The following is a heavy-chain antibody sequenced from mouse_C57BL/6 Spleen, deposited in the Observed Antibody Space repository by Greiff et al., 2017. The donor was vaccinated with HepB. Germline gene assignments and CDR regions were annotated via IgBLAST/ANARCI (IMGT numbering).Heavy chain of an antibody. CDR3: ARRGSSYWYFDV. CDR1: GYTFTSYW. V-gene: IGHV1-72*01. Sequence: QVQLQQPGAELVKPGASVKLSCKASGYTFTSYWMHWVKQRPGRGLEWIGRIDPNSGGTKYNEKFKSKATLTVDKPSSTAYMQISSLTSEDSAVYYLARRGSSYWYFDVWGTGTTVTVSS. D-gene: IGHD1-1*01. J-gene: IGHJ1*03. CDR2: IDPNSGGT.